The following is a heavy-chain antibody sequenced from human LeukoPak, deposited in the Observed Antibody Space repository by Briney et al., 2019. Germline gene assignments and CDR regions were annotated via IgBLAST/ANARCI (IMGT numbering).Heavy chain of an antibody. CDR1: GGSISSGDYY. D-gene: IGHD7-27*01. J-gene: IGHJ3*02. V-gene: IGHV4-30-4*01. CDR3: ARHTKSPWGSDAFDI. CDR2: IYYSGST. Sequence: SQTLSLTCTVSGGSISSGDYYWSWLRQPPGKGLEWIGYIYYSGSTYYNPSLKSRVTISVDTSKNQFSLKLSAVTAADTAVYYCARHTKSPWGSDAFDIWGQGTRVTVSS.